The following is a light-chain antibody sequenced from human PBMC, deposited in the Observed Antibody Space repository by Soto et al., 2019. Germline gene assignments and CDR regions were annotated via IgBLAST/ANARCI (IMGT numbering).Light chain of an antibody. J-gene: IGLJ3*02. CDR3: SSYTSTFTVV. V-gene: IGLV2-14*01. Sequence: QSALTQPASVSGSPGQSITISCIGTSSDIGGYNYVSWYQQHPGIAPKLMIYEVSHRPSGVSNRFSGSKSGYTASLTISGLQPEDEADYYCSSYTSTFTVVFGGGTQLTVL. CDR1: SSDIGGYNY. CDR2: EVS.